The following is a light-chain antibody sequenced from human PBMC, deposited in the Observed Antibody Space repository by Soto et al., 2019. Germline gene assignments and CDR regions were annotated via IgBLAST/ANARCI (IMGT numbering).Light chain of an antibody. CDR2: GVS. J-gene: IGLJ3*02. CDR1: GSDIGNYNY. V-gene: IGLV2-14*01. Sequence: QSALTQPASVSGSPGQSITISCTGTGSDIGNYNYVSWYQQHPGKAPKLMIYGVSNRPSGVSNRFSGSKSGNAASLTISGRQAEDEADYYCSSYTSYTTLWVFGGGTKVTVL. CDR3: SSYTSYTTLWV.